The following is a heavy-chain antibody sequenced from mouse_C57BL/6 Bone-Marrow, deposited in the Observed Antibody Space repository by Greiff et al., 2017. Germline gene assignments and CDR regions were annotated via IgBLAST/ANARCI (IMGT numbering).Heavy chain of an antibody. J-gene: IGHJ2*01. V-gene: IGHV5-4*03. D-gene: IGHD2-1*01. Sequence: DVMLVESGGGLVKPGGSLKLSCAASGFTFSSYAMSWVRQTPEKRLEWVATISDGGSYTYYPDNVKGRFTISRDNAKNNLYLQMSHLKSEDTAMYYCASDSGYGNWDFDDWGQGTTLTVSS. CDR1: GFTFSSYA. CDR3: ASDSGYGNWDFDD. CDR2: ISDGGSYT.